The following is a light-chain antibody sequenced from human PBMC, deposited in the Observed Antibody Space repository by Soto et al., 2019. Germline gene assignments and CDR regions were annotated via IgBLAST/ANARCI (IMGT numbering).Light chain of an antibody. V-gene: IGKV3-20*01. CDR2: DAS. Sequence: IVLTQSPGTLSLPPWERATLSCRASQSVRNSLLAWYQQKPGQPPRLLIYDASTRATATPERFSGSGSGTDFTLTISRLEPEDFAVYYCQQYAGSPWTFGQGTKVDIK. J-gene: IGKJ1*01. CDR3: QQYAGSPWT. CDR1: QSVRNSL.